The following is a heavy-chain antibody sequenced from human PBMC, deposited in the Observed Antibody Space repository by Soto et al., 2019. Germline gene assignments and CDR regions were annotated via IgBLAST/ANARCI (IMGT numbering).Heavy chain of an antibody. CDR2: IYPGDSDT. D-gene: IGHD2-15*01. J-gene: IGHJ5*02. CDR1: GYSFTLYW. Sequence: GESLNISCKGSGYSFTLYWIGWVRQMPGKGLEWMGIIYPGDSDTRYSPSFQGQVTISADKSISTAYLQWSSLKASDTAMYYCARISDCSGGSCYFFENWFDPWGQGTLVTVSS. CDR3: ARISDCSGGSCYFFENWFDP. V-gene: IGHV5-51*01.